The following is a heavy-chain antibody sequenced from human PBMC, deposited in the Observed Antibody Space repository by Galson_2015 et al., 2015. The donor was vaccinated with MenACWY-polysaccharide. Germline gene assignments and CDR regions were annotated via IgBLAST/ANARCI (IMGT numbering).Heavy chain of an antibody. D-gene: IGHD2/OR15-2a*01. Sequence: SVKVSCKASGFTFGNYYMHWVRQAPGQGLEWMGWINSKSGDTKYAQKFQGRVVMTRDTSISTAYMELSRLRSDDAAIYYCAREGDYRNTDCYSFDYWGHGTLVTVSS. CDR3: AREGDYRNTDCYSFDY. CDR1: GFTFGNYY. CDR2: INSKSGDT. V-gene: IGHV1-2*02. J-gene: IGHJ4*01.